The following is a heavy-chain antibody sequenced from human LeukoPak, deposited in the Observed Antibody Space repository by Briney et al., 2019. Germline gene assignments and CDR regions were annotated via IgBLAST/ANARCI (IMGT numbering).Heavy chain of an antibody. CDR2: ISAYNGNT. CDR3: ARRNSVVTAIDYYYYGMDV. D-gene: IGHD2-21*02. J-gene: IGHJ6*02. V-gene: IGHV1-18*04. CDR1: GYTFTGYY. Sequence: ASVKVSCKASGYTFTGYYMHWVRQAPGQGLEWMGWISAYNGNTNYAQKLQGRVTMTTDTSTSTAYMELRSLRSDDTAVYYCARRNSVVTAIDYYYYGMDVWGQGTTVTVSS.